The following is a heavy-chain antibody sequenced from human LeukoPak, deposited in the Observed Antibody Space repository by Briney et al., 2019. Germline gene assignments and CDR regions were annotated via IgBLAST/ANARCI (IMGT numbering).Heavy chain of an antibody. CDR2: ISSSGSTK. J-gene: IGHJ4*02. CDR1: GFTFSSYE. D-gene: IGHD6-13*01. V-gene: IGHV3-48*03. Sequence: GGSLRLSCEASGFTFSSYEMNWVRQAPGKGLEWVSYISSSGSTKYYADSVKSRFTISRDNAMHSLYLQMNSLRVEDTAVYYCASLRPRQQLVVDSWGQGTLVAVSS. CDR3: ASLRPRQQLVVDS.